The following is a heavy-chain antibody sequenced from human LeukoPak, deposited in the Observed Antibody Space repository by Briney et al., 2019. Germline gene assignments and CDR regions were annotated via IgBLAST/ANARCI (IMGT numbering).Heavy chain of an antibody. CDR1: GFTFSSFR. D-gene: IGHD3-10*01. Sequence: GSLSLYSAASGFTFSSFRMNWVRQAPGQGREWVSSISSSSSYIYYADSVKGRFTIARDNSRNTLYLQMNRLRVEDTAVYYCARRLLGSQSRGFEYWGQGTLVTVSS. V-gene: IGHV3-21*01. CDR3: ARRLLGSQSRGFEY. J-gene: IGHJ4*02. CDR2: ISSSSSYI.